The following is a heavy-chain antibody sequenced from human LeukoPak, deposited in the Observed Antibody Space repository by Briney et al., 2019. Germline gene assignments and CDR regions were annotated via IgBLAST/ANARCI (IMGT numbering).Heavy chain of an antibody. CDR1: GYTLTELS. Sequence: ASVKVSCKVSGYTLTELSMHWVRQAPGQGLEWMGWISAYNGNTDYAQKFQGRVTMTTDTSTSTAYMELRSLRSDDTAVYYCARAGYSYGYLGYFDYWGQGTLVTVSS. CDR3: ARAGYSYGYLGYFDY. V-gene: IGHV1-18*01. D-gene: IGHD5-18*01. J-gene: IGHJ4*02. CDR2: ISAYNGNT.